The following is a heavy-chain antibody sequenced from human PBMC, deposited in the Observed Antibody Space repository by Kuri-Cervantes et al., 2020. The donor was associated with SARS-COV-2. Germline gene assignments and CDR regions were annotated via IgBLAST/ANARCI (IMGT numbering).Heavy chain of an antibody. CDR2: IYWNDDK. D-gene: IGHD2-8*01. J-gene: IGHJ6*02. V-gene: IGHV2-5*01. CDR3: ARTYCTNGVCPYYYYGMDV. CDR1: GFSLSTSGVG. Sequence: SGPTLVKPTQTLTLTCTFSGFSLSTSGVGVGWIRQPPGKALEWLAPIYWNDDKRYSPSLKSRLTITKDTSKNQAVLTMTNMDPVDTATYYCARTYCTNGVCPYYYYGMDVWGQGTTVTVSS.